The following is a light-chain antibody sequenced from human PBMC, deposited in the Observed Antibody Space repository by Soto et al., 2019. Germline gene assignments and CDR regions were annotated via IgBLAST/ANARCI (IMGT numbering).Light chain of an antibody. V-gene: IGKV3-20*01. Sequence: EIVLTQSPASLSVSPGERATLSCRASQSVGSSHLAWYQQKPGQAPRLLIYGASTRATGIPDRFSGSGSGTDFTLTISRLESEDFAVYYCQQYGSSPRTFGQGTKVE. CDR2: GAS. CDR3: QQYGSSPRT. J-gene: IGKJ1*01. CDR1: QSVGSSH.